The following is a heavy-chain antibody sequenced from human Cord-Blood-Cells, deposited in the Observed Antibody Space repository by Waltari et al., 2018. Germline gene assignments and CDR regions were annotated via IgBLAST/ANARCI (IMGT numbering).Heavy chain of an antibody. CDR2: IYYSGST. V-gene: IGHV4-39*01. D-gene: IGHD3-3*01. Sequence: QLQLQESGPGLVKPSETLSLTCTVPGGSIRRSSYYSGWIRQPPGKGLAWIGSIYYSGSTYYNPSLKSRVTISVDTSKNQFSLKLSSVTAADTAVYYCARGRIFGVVIEGWFDPWGQGTLVTVSS. CDR3: ARGRIFGVVIEGWFDP. CDR1: GGSIRRSSYY. J-gene: IGHJ5*02.